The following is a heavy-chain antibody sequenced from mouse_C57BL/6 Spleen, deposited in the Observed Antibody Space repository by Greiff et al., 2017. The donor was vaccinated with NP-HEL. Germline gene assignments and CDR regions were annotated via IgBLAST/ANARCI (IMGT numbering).Heavy chain of an antibody. D-gene: IGHD2-3*01. CDR1: GYTFTSYW. V-gene: IGHV1-74*01. J-gene: IGHJ3*01. CDR2: IHPSDSDT. CDR3: AIWGWASPFAY. Sequence: QVQLQQPGAELVRPGASVKVSCKASGYTFTSYWMHWVKQRPGQGLEWIGRIHPSDSDTNYNQKFKGKATLTVDKSSSTAYMQLSSLTSEDSAVYYCAIWGWASPFAYWGQGTLVTVSA.